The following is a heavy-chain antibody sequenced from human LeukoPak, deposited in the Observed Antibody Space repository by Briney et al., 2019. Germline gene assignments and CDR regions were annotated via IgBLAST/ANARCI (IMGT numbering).Heavy chain of an antibody. CDR3: VRGYSFGPYGMDV. J-gene: IGHJ6*04. Sequence: GGPLRLSCAASGFTFNSTWMHWVRQAPGKGLEYVSAISDSGGSIYYGDSVKGRFTISRDNSKNTLYLQMSSQRAEDTAVYFCVRGYSFGPYGMDVWGERTTVTVSS. CDR2: ISDSGGSI. CDR1: GFTFNSTW. D-gene: IGHD3-16*01. V-gene: IGHV3-64D*09.